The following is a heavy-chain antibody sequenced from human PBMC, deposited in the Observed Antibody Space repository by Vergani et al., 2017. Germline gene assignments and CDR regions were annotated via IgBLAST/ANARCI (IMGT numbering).Heavy chain of an antibody. CDR1: GGSFSGYY. J-gene: IGHJ4*02. D-gene: IGHD3-22*01. V-gene: IGHV4-34*01. Sequence: QVQLQQWGAGLLKPSETLSLTCAVYGGSFSGYYWSWIRQPPGKGLEWIGEINHSGSTNYNPSLKSRVTISVDTSKNQFSLKLSSVTAADTAAYYCARGYYDSSGYPFDYWGQGTLVTVSS. CDR2: INHSGST. CDR3: ARGYYDSSGYPFDY.